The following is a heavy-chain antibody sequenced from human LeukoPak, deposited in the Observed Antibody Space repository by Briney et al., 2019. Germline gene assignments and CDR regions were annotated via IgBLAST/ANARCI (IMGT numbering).Heavy chain of an antibody. CDR3: ARDLGIAVAGTTYYYGMDV. CDR1: GFTFSSYW. J-gene: IGHJ6*02. V-gene: IGHV3-7*01. CDR2: MNRDGSEK. D-gene: IGHD6-19*01. Sequence: GGSLRLSCAASGFTFSSYWMSWVRQAPGKGLEWVANMNRDGSEKNYVDSIKGRFTISRDNAKNSLHLQMNSLRAEDTAVYYCARDLGIAVAGTTYYYGMDVWGQGTTVTVSS.